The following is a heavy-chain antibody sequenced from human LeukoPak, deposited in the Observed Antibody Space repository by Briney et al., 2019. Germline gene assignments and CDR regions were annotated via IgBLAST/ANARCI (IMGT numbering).Heavy chain of an antibody. D-gene: IGHD2-15*01. CDR3: ARILPISGRDP. CDR2: INSDGSST. J-gene: IGHJ5*02. CDR1: GFTFSSYW. Sequence: QSGGSLRLSCAASGFTFSSYWMHWVRQAPGKGLVWVSRINSDGSSTSYADSVKGRFTISRDNAKNTVYLQMNSLRGEDTAVYYCARILPISGRDPWGQGTLVTVSS. V-gene: IGHV3-74*01.